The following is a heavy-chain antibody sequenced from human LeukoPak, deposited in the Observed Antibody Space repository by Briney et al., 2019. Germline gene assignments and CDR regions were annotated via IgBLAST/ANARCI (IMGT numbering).Heavy chain of an antibody. D-gene: IGHD4-17*01. Sequence: SVRVSCKASGGTFSSYTISWVRQAPGQGVEWMGRVIPFLGITNYAQNLQGRVTITADKSTSTAYMELSSLRSEDTAIYYCAAGDGNYGDYINYWGQGTLVTVSS. CDR1: GGTFSSYT. CDR3: AAGDGNYGDYINY. V-gene: IGHV1-69*02. CDR2: VIPFLGIT. J-gene: IGHJ4*02.